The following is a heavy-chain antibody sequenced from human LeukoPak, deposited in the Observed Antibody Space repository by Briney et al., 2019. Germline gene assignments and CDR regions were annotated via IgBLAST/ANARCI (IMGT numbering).Heavy chain of an antibody. Sequence: GGSLRLSCAASGFTFRNYWMSWVRQAPGKGPEWVANIKQDGSERYYVDSVRGRFTISRDNAKNSLFLQIHSLRAEDTAVYYCATALHSSSWSFDYWGQGTLVAVSS. D-gene: IGHD6-13*01. CDR2: IKQDGSER. CDR1: GFTFRNYW. CDR3: ATALHSSSWSFDY. J-gene: IGHJ4*02. V-gene: IGHV3-7*01.